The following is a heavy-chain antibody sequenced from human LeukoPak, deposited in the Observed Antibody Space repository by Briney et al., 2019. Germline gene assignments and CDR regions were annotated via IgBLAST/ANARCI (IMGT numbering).Heavy chain of an antibody. CDR1: GFTFTNHP. V-gene: IGHV3-64*02. D-gene: IGHD6-19*01. CDR2: ISPSGDWT. Sequence: PGGSLRLSCAASGFTFTNHPMHWVRQASGKRLEYVPAISPSGDWTWYADSVKGRFTISRDNSKNTMYLQMGSLRPEDMGVHYCARSLLAMAGTGSNWFDPWGQGTLVTVSS. J-gene: IGHJ5*02. CDR3: ARSLLAMAGTGSNWFDP.